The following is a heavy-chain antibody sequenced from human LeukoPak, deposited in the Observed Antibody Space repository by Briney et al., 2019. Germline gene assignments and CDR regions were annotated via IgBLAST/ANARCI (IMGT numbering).Heavy chain of an antibody. D-gene: IGHD3-22*01. CDR3: ARDYYDSSGYPIPVGY. CDR2: ISSSSSYI. CDR1: GFTFSSYS. J-gene: IGHJ4*02. Sequence: GGSLRVSCAASGFTFSSYSMNWVRQAPGKGLEWFSSISSSSSYIYYAESVKGRFTISRDNAKNSLYLQMNSLRAEGTAVYYCARDYYDSSGYPIPVGYWGQGTLVTVSS. V-gene: IGHV3-21*01.